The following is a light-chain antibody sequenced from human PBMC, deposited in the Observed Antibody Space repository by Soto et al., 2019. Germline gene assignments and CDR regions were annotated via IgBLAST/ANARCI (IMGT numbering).Light chain of an antibody. V-gene: IGKV2-28*01. J-gene: IGKJ3*01. Sequence: DIVMTQSPLSLPVTPGEPASISCRSSQSLLHSNGYTYLDWYLQKPGQSPQLLIYWGSNRASGVADRYSGSVSGTDDTLKYSKVEAEDVGVYYCMQAIQTPLTFDHGNKVDIK. CDR3: MQAIQTPLT. CDR1: QSLLHSNGYTY. CDR2: WGS.